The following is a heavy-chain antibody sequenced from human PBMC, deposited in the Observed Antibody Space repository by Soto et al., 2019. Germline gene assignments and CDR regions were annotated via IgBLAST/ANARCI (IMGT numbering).Heavy chain of an antibody. CDR1: GDSVSSNGAC. CDR3: ARVHCSAGTCLDGLDF. Sequence: PSQTLSLTCVISGDSVSSNGACWNWIRQSPSRGRQWLGRIYYRSKWFHDYAASVESRMAINPGTSRNQFSLQLNYVTPEDTAVYYCARVHCSAGTCLDGLDFWGQGTTVTVSS. V-gene: IGHV6-1*01. CDR2: IYYRSKWFH. D-gene: IGHD2-15*01. J-gene: IGHJ6*02.